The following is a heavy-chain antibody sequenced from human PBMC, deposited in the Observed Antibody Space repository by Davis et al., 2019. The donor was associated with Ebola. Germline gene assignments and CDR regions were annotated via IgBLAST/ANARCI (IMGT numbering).Heavy chain of an antibody. J-gene: IGHJ6*02. D-gene: IGHD3-3*01. CDR2: INAYNGNT. CDR3: ARLRFLEWLFSRMDV. V-gene: IGHV1-18*01. Sequence: ASVKVSCKASGYTFTSYGISWVRQAPGQGLEWMGWINAYNGNTNYAQKLQGRVTMTTDTSTSTAYMELRSLRSDDTAVYYCARLRFLEWLFSRMDVWGQGTTVTVSS. CDR1: GYTFTSYG.